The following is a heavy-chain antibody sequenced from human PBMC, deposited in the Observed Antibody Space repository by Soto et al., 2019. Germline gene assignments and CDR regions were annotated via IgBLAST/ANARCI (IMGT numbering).Heavy chain of an antibody. Sequence: EVQLLDSGGGLVQPGGSLRLSCAASGFTFSNYAMSWVRQAPGKGLEWVSGVGGSGDSTYYADSVKGRFTISRYTSKDTLYLQMNSLRAEDTAVYYCAKSPLGYCSGGSCYPPHYFDYWGQGTLVTVSS. CDR2: VGGSGDST. CDR3: AKSPLGYCSGGSCYPPHYFDY. V-gene: IGHV3-23*01. CDR1: GFTFSNYA. J-gene: IGHJ4*02. D-gene: IGHD2-15*01.